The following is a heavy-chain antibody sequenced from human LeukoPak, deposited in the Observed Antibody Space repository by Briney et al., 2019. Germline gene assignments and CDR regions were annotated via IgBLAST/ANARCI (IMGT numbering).Heavy chain of an antibody. CDR3: ATSNYFGSGSVYYFEY. J-gene: IGHJ4*02. Sequence: GASVKVSCRVSGYTLTKLPIHWVRQAPGRGLEWMGSFDPEDGEAIYARRFRGRVTMTEDTSTDTAYMELSSLKSVDTAVYYYATSNYFGSGSVYYFEYWGQGTLVTVSS. D-gene: IGHD3-10*01. V-gene: IGHV1-24*01. CDR1: GYTLTKLP. CDR2: FDPEDGEA.